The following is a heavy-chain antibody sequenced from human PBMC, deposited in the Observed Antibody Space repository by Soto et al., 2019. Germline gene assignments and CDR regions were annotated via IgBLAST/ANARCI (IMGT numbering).Heavy chain of an antibody. Sequence: QVQLVESGGGVVQPGRSLRLSCAASGFTFSSYGMHWVRQAPGKGLEWVAAIWYDGSNKYYADSVKGRFTISRDNSKNTLYLQMNSLRAEDTAVYYCARDRGYCSGGSCYSVGDAFDIWGQGTMVTVSS. D-gene: IGHD2-15*01. CDR3: ARDRGYCSGGSCYSVGDAFDI. CDR2: IWYDGSNK. V-gene: IGHV3-33*01. CDR1: GFTFSSYG. J-gene: IGHJ3*02.